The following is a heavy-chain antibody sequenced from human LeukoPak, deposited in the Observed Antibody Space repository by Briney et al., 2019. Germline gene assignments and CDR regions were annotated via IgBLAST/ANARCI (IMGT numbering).Heavy chain of an antibody. Sequence: ASVKVSCKTSGYTFTGYYLHWVRQAPGQGLEWMGWISPNTGATKYAQKFQGRVAMTRDTSISTAYMELSSLRSDDTAVYYCARAQSLTAPTGTFANSWGQGTLVTVSS. CDR2: ISPNTGAT. CDR1: GYTFTGYY. J-gene: IGHJ4*02. CDR3: ARAQSLTAPTGTFANS. D-gene: IGHD6-13*01. V-gene: IGHV1-2*02.